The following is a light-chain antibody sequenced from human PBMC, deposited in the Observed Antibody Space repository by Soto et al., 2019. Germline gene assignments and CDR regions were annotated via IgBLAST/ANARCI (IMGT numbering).Light chain of an antibody. J-gene: IGLJ3*02. Sequence: QSALTQPASVSGSPGQSITISCTGTSSDVGGYNYVSWYQQHPGKAPKLMIYEVSNRPSGVSNRLSGSKSGDTASLTISGLQADDEADYYCSSYTSSSRWVFGGGTKLTVL. CDR2: EVS. CDR1: SSDVGGYNY. CDR3: SSYTSSSRWV. V-gene: IGLV2-14*01.